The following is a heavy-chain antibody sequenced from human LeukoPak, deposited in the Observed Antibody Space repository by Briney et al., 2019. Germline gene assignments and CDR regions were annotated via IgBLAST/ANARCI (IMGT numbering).Heavy chain of an antibody. CDR1: GFTFRGNL. Sequence: GGSLRLSCAASGFTFRGNLLHWVRQAPSKGLEWVAGSSSDGGEQYYADSVKGRFTFSRDNSKSTLVLQMSSLRPDDTAVYYCARESSSRRFVFDVWGQGTVVTVSS. J-gene: IGHJ3*01. CDR2: SSSDGGEQ. CDR3: ARESSSRRFVFDV. D-gene: IGHD6-13*01. V-gene: IGHV3-30*15.